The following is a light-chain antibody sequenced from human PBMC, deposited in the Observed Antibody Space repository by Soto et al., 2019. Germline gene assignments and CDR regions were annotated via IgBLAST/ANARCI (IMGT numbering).Light chain of an antibody. V-gene: IGKV3-11*01. CDR3: NQRQSGPRT. CDR1: QYINTR. CDR2: QTS. J-gene: IGKJ1*01. Sequence: EIVLTQSPTTRSSFPGYIVRLDRGASQYINTRLAWYQHRSGQAPRLLIYQTSIRAAGIPARFSASGSGTDFTLTISDVQSEDFALYYCNQRQSGPRTVGKGPKVDIK.